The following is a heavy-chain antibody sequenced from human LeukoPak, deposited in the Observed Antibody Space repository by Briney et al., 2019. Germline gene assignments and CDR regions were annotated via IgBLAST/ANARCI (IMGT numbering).Heavy chain of an antibody. J-gene: IGHJ4*02. D-gene: IGHD3-10*01. CDR3: ARDRGGSGSYYFDY. V-gene: IGHV3-23*01. CDR2: ISGSGGST. CDR1: GFTFXXXA. Sequence: PXGAXXLSCAASGFTFXXXAMSWXRXAPGKXLEWVSAISGSGGSTYYADSVKGRFTISRDNAKNSLYLQMNSLRAEDTAVYYCARDRGGSGSYYFDYWGQGTLVTVSS.